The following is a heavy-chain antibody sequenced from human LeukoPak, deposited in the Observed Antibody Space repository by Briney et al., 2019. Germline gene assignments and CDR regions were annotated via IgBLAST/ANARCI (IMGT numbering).Heavy chain of an antibody. D-gene: IGHD3-16*02. CDR1: GFTFSSYW. V-gene: IGHV3-74*01. CDR2: INSDGGST. Sequence: PGGSLRLSCAASGFTFSSYWMHWVRQAPGKGLVWVSRINSDGGSTSYADSVKGRFTISRDNAKNTLYLQMNSLRAEDTAVYYCARNVRLGSGELSFAPFKNWFDPWGQGTLVTVSS. CDR3: ARNVRLGSGELSFAPFKNWFDP. J-gene: IGHJ5*02.